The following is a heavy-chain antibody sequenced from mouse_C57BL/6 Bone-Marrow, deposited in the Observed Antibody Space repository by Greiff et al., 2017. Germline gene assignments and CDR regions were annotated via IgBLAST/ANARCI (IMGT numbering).Heavy chain of an antibody. V-gene: IGHV1-18*01. CDR1: GYTFTDYN. CDR2: INPNNGGT. J-gene: IGHJ3*01. D-gene: IGHD3-2*02. Sequence: VQLQQSGPELVKPGASVKIPCKASGYTFTDYNMDWVKQSHGKSLEWIGDINPNNGGTIYNQKFKGKATLTVDKSSSTAYMELRSLTSEDTAVYYCAREGQLRLRGGWFAYWGQGTLVTVSA. CDR3: AREGQLRLRGGWFAY.